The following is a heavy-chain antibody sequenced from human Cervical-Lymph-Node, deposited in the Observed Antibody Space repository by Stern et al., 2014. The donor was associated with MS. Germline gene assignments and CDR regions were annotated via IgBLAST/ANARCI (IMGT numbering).Heavy chain of an antibody. CDR1: GFTFSSYS. CDR2: ISSGGSYI. D-gene: IGHD4-23*01. Sequence: EVQLEESGGGLVKPGGSLRLSCAASGFTFSSYSMNWVRQAPGKGLEWVASISSGGSYIYYADSLKGRFTISRDTAQNSLYMQMNSLRAEDTAVYYGAGGRGGNYRYYFDYWGQGTLVTVSS. J-gene: IGHJ4*02. V-gene: IGHV3-21*01. CDR3: AGGRGGNYRYYFDY.